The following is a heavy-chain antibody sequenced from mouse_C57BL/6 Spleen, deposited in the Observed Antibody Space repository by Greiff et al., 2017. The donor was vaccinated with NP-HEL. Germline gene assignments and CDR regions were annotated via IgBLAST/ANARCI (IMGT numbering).Heavy chain of an antibody. J-gene: IGHJ1*03. CDR1: GYTFTSYT. CDR2: INPSSGYT. CDR3: ARWYFDV. V-gene: IGHV1-4*01. Sequence: VKMQQVGAELARPGASVKMSCKASGYTFTSYTMHWVKQRPGQGLEWIGYINPSSGYTKYNQKFKDKATLTADKSSSTAYMQLSSLTSEDSAVYYCARWYFDVWGTGTTVTVSS.